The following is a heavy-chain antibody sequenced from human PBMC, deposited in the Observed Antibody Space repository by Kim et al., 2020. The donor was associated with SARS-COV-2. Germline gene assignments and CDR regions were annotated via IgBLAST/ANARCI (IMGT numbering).Heavy chain of an antibody. CDR2: ISAYNGNT. D-gene: IGHD6-19*01. J-gene: IGHJ4*02. Sequence: ASVKVSCKASGYTFTSYGISWVRQAPGQGLEWMGWISAYNGNTNYAQKLQGRVTMTTDTSTSTAYMELRSLRSDDTAVYYCARDRLPLSGWYLYYFDYWGQGTLVTVSS. CDR1: GYTFTSYG. CDR3: ARDRLPLSGWYLYYFDY. V-gene: IGHV1-18*01.